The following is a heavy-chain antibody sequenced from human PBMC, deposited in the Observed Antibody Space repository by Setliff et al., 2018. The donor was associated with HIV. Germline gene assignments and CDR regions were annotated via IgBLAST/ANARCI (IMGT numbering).Heavy chain of an antibody. Sequence: SETLSLTCAVSGYSISSGHYWGWIRQPPGKGLEWIGSIYHSGTTYDNPSLKSRVTISVDTSKNQFSLKLSSVTAADTAVYYCARHGAYEAYYDYMDVWGKGTKVTV. D-gene: IGHD5-12*01. V-gene: IGHV4-38-2*01. CDR3: ARHGAYEAYYDYMDV. CDR1: GYSISSGHY. CDR2: IYHSGTT. J-gene: IGHJ6*03.